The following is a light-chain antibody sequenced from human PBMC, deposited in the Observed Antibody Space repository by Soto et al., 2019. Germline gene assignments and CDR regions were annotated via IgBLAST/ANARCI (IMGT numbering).Light chain of an antibody. J-gene: IGLJ2*01. CDR3: SSYTSSSPVV. Sequence: QSALTQPASVSGSPGQWITISCTGTSSDVGGYNYVSWYQQHPGKAHKLMIYEVSNRPSGVSKRFSGSNSSNKASLTVYGLQADDEADYYCSSYTSSSPVVFGGGTKLTVL. V-gene: IGLV2-14*01. CDR1: SSDVGGYNY. CDR2: EVS.